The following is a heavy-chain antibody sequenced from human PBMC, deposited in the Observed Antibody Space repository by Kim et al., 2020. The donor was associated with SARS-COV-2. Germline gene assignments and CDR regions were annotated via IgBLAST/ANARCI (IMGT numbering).Heavy chain of an antibody. CDR2: ISDSGGLT. Sequence: GGSLRLSCSASGFNFRNLAMDWVRQAPGRGLEWVSDISDSGGLTYYADSVKGRFTISRDNSKNTLYLQMERLGTEDTAMYYCVKDATRTNGWYEFHYCGQGTLVTVPA. D-gene: IGHD6-19*01. V-gene: IGHV3-23*01. J-gene: IGHJ4*01. CDR3: VKDATRTNGWYEFHY. CDR1: GFNFRNLA.